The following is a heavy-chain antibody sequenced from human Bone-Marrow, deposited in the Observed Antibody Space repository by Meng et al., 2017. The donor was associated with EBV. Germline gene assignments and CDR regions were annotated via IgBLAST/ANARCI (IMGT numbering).Heavy chain of an antibody. CDR1: GGSISSGGYS. D-gene: IGHD2-2*01. CDR3: ASSDCSSTSCYPRY. Sequence: QRQLQDTGSGLGNPVQTLSLTGAVSGGSISSGGYSWSWIRQPPGKGLEWIGYIYHSGSTYYNPSLKSRVTISVDRSKNQFSLKLSSVTAADTAVYYCASSDCSSTSCYPRYWGQGTLVTVSS. J-gene: IGHJ4*02. CDR2: IYHSGST. V-gene: IGHV4-30-2*01.